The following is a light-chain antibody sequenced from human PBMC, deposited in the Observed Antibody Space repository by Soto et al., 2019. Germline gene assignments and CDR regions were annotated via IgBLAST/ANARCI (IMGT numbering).Light chain of an antibody. Sequence: QCVLTQPPSVSGAPGRRVTISCARSSSSIGAGYDVHWYQQLPGAAPKLLIYANSNRPSGVPDRCSGAKSGTSASLAITGLQAEDEADYYCQSYDSSLYGYVFGSGTKVTLL. V-gene: IGLV1-40*01. CDR1: SSSIGAGYD. CDR2: ANS. CDR3: QSYDSSLYGYV. J-gene: IGLJ1*01.